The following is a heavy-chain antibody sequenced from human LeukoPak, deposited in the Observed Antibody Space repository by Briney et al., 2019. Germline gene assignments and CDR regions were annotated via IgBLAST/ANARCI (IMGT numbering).Heavy chain of an antibody. J-gene: IGHJ4*02. CDR2: IYYSGGT. D-gene: IGHD2-15*01. V-gene: IGHV4-59*01. CDR3: ARGFTRIFDY. Sequence: PSETLSLTCTVSGPSISIYYWSWIRQPPGKGLEWIGYIYYSGGTNYNTSLKSRVTISVDTSKNQFSLKLSSVSAADTAVYYCARGFTRIFDYWGQGTLVTVSS. CDR1: GPSISIYY.